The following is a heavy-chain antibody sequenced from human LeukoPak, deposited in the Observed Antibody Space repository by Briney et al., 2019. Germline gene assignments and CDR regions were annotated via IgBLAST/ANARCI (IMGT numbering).Heavy chain of an antibody. V-gene: IGHV3-74*01. Sequence: TGGSLRLSCAASGLTFSSHWMHWVRQAPGKGLVWVSRITNDGSSTTYADSVKGRFTISRDNAKNMLYLQVNSLRAEDTAVYYCARDSWGSRYTGSYYYYGMDVWGQGTTVTVSS. CDR3: ARDSWGSRYTGSYYYYGMDV. CDR2: ITNDGSST. CDR1: GLTFSSHW. D-gene: IGHD1-26*01. J-gene: IGHJ6*02.